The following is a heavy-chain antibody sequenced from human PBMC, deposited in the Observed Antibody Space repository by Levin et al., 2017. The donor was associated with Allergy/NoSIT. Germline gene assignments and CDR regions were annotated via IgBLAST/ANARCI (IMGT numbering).Heavy chain of an antibody. J-gene: IGHJ4*02. D-gene: IGHD4-17*01. CDR3: AKVMGVGERDYGDYALDY. Sequence: PGGSLRLSCAASGFTFDDYAMHWVRQAPGKGLEWVSGISWNSGSIGYADSVKGRFTISRDNAKNSLYLQMNSLRAEDTALYYCAKVMGVGERDYGDYALDYWGQGTLVTVSS. CDR2: ISWNSGSI. CDR1: GFTFDDYA. V-gene: IGHV3-9*01.